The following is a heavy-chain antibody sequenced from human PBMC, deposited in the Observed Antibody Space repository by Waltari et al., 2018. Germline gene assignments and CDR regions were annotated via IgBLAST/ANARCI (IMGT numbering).Heavy chain of an antibody. CDR1: GFTFSSYW. CDR2: SSSDASET. D-gene: IGHD1-1*01. J-gene: IGHJ6*02. V-gene: IGHV3-74*03. CDR3: ARVSRRTYRSPVPGRHYYYGMDV. Sequence: EEQLVESGGGLVQPGDSLRLSCAVSGFTFSSYWMNWVRQAPGKGPLWVSRSSSDASETTYADSVKGRFTISRDNAKNTLYLQMNRLRAEDTAVYFCARVSRRTYRSPVPGRHYYYGMDVWGQGTTVTVSS.